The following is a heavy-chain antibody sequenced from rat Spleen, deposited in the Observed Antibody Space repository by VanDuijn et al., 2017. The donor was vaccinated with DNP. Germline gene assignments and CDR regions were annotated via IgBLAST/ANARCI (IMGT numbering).Heavy chain of an antibody. CDR1: GFTFSNYG. V-gene: IGHV5S13*01. CDR2: ISYDGGST. J-gene: IGHJ4*01. Sequence: EVQLVESGGGLVQPGGSLTLSCAASGFTFSNYGMAWVRQAPTKGLEWVASISYDGGSTYYRDSVKGRFTISRDNAENTVYLQMNSLRSEDSATYYCARVQLGYYAMDAWGQGTSVTVSS. CDR3: ARVQLGYYAMDA. D-gene: IGHD5-1*01.